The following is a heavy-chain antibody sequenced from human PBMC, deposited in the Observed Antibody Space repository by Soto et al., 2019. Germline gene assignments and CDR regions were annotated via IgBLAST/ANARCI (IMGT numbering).Heavy chain of an antibody. CDR2: IWYDGSNK. D-gene: IGHD3-3*01. CDR3: ARDSNYDFWSGYSDYYYYYGMDV. V-gene: IGHV3-33*01. CDR1: GFTFSSYG. Sequence: PGGSLRLSCAASGFTFSSYGMHWVRQAPGKGLEWVAVIWYDGSNKYYADSVKGRFTISRDNSKNTLYLQMNSLRAEDTAVYYCARDSNYDFWSGYSDYYYYYGMDVWGQGTTVTVSS. J-gene: IGHJ6*02.